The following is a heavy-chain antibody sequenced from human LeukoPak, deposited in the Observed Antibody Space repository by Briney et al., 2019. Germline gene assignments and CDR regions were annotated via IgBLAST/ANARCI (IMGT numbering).Heavy chain of an antibody. CDR2: ISAYNGNT. Sequence: ASVKVSCKASGYTFTTYGISWVRQAPGQGLEWMGWISAYNGNTNYAQKLQGRVTMTTDTSTSTAYMELRSLRSGDTAVYYCARVGYSGYKDYYYYYYMDVWGKGTTVTVSS. J-gene: IGHJ6*03. V-gene: IGHV1-18*01. D-gene: IGHD5-12*01. CDR1: GYTFTTYG. CDR3: ARVGYSGYKDYYYYYYMDV.